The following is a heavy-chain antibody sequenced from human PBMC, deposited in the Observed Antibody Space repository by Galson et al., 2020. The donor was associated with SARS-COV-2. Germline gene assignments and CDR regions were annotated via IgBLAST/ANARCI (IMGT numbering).Heavy chain of an antibody. Sequence: GGSLRLSCAASGFTFSSYAMSWVRQAPGKGLEWVSAISGSGGSTYYADSVKGRFTISRDNSKNTLYLQMNSLRAEDTAVYYCAKDVVRYDILTGLDYWGQGTLVTVSS. J-gene: IGHJ4*02. CDR1: GFTFSSYA. CDR2: ISGSGGST. D-gene: IGHD3-9*01. CDR3: AKDVVRYDILTGLDY. V-gene: IGHV3-23*01.